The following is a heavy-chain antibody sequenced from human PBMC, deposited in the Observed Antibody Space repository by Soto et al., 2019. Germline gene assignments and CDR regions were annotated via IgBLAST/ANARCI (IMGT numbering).Heavy chain of an antibody. CDR3: ATRPPGGVWIGVFEY. J-gene: IGHJ4*02. V-gene: IGHV4-59*01. CDR2: VYHSGAS. D-gene: IGHD3-16*01. Sequence: PSETLSLTCTVFGGSISDYYWSWIRQPPGKGPEWIGYVYHSGASNYNPSLGSRVTISLDMSKNQFSLQLDSVTAADTAVYFCATRPPGGVWIGVFEYWSQGTLVTVSS. CDR1: GGSISDYY.